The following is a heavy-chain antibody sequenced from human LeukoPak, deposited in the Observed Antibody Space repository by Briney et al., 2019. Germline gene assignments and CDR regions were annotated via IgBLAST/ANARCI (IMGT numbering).Heavy chain of an antibody. V-gene: IGHV4-34*01. Sequence: SETLSLTCAVYGGSFSGYYWSWIRQPPGKGLEWIGEINHSGSTNYNPSLKSRVIISVDTSKKQFSLKLSSVTAADTAVYYCARVTGYDWESFYDYWGQGTLVTVSS. CDR2: INHSGST. CDR1: GGSFSGYY. J-gene: IGHJ4*02. CDR3: ARVTGYDWESFYDY. D-gene: IGHD5-12*01.